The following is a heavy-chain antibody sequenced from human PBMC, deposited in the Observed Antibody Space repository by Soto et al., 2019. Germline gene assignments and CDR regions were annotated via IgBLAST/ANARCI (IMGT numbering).Heavy chain of an antibody. J-gene: IGHJ4*02. CDR3: EKDRALLFWSGYSSYFDY. D-gene: IGHD3-3*01. Sequence: EVQLLESGGGLVQPGGSLRLSCAASGFTFSSYAISWVRQAPGKGLEWVSGISGSGGDTYYADSVKGRFTISRDNSKNTLYLQMNSLRAEDTALYYCEKDRALLFWSGYSSYFDYWGQGTLVTVSS. CDR2: ISGSGGDT. CDR1: GFTFSSYA. V-gene: IGHV3-23*01.